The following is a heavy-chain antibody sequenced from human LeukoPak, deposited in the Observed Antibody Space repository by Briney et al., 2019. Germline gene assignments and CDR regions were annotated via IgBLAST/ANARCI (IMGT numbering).Heavy chain of an antibody. Sequence: ASVKVSCKASGGTFSSYAISWVRQAPGQGLECMGGIIPIFGTANYAQKFQGRVTITADESTSTAYMELSSLRSEDTAVYYCARGNGRYYYYYMDVWGKGTTVTVSS. V-gene: IGHV1-69*13. CDR2: IIPIFGTA. J-gene: IGHJ6*03. D-gene: IGHD2-8*01. CDR1: GGTFSSYA. CDR3: ARGNGRYYYYYMDV.